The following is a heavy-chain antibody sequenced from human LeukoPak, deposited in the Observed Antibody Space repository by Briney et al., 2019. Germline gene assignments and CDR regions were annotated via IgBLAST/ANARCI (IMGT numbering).Heavy chain of an antibody. CDR2: INPKSGGT. CDR1: GYTFTGYY. V-gene: IGHV1-2*02. CDR3: ARDIVVVVAATRDYNWFDP. D-gene: IGHD2-15*01. Sequence: APVKVSCKASGYTFTGYYMHWVRQAPGQGLEWMGWINPKSGGTNYAQKFQGRVTMTRDTSISTAYMELSRLRSDDTAVYYCARDIVVVVAATRDYNWFDPWGQGTLVTVSS. J-gene: IGHJ5*02.